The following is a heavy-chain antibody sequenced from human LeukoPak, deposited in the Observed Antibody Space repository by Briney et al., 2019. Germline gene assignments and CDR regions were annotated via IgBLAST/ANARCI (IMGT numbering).Heavy chain of an antibody. D-gene: IGHD2-21*01. V-gene: IGHV3-23*01. J-gene: IGHJ6*03. Sequence: QPGGSLRLSCAASGFTVSSNYMSWVRQAPGKGLEWVSAISGSGGTTYYADSVKGRFTISRDNSKNTLYLQMNSLRAGDTAVYYCAKDRCGSLCYCNMDIWGKGTTVTVSS. CDR1: GFTVSSNY. CDR2: ISGSGGTT. CDR3: AKDRCGSLCYCNMDI.